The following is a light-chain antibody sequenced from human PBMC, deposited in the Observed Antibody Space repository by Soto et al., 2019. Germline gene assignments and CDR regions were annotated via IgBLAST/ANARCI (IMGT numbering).Light chain of an antibody. CDR2: GAS. CDR3: QQYGSSPEWT. CDR1: QSVSSSY. J-gene: IGKJ1*01. Sequence: EIVLTQSPGTLSLSLGERATLSCRASQSVSSSYLAWYQQKPGQAPRLLIYGASSRATGITDRFSGSGSGTDFTLTISRLEPEDFAVYYCQQYGSSPEWTFGQGTKVDIK. V-gene: IGKV3-20*01.